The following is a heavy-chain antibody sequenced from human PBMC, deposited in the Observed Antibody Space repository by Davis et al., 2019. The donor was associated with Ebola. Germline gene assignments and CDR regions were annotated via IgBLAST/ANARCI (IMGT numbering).Heavy chain of an antibody. V-gene: IGHV3-53*01. CDR3: ARDLVVDYSNNASCPGL. CDR2: IYSGGTT. CDR1: GFIVSSYY. J-gene: IGHJ4*02. Sequence: GESLKISCAASGFIVSSYYMSWVRQAPGKGLEWVSVIYSGGTTYYADPVRGRFTISRDESKNTLYLQMNSLRADDTAVYYCARDLVVDYSNNASCPGLWGQGTLVTVAS. D-gene: IGHD4-11*01.